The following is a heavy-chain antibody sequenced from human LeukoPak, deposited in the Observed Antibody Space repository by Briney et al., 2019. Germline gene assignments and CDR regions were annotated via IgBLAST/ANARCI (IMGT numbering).Heavy chain of an antibody. D-gene: IGHD3-10*01. J-gene: IGHJ4*02. CDR3: ARGQWFRAF. CDR2: INHSGST. CDR1: GGSFSGYY. V-gene: IGHV4-34*01. Sequence: SETLSLTCAVYGGSFSGYYWSWIRQPPGKGLEWIGEINHSGSTNYNPSLKSRVTISVDTSKNQFSLKMNSVTAADTAVYYCARGQWFRAFWSRGTPVTVSS.